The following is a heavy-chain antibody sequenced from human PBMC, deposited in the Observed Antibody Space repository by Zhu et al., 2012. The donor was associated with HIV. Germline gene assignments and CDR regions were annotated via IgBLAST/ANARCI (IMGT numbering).Heavy chain of an antibody. CDR1: GGSISSSSYY. J-gene: IGHJ3*02. CDR2: IYYSGST. CDR3: ARQVVVAAILAXGAFDI. D-gene: IGHD2-15*01. Sequence: QVQLQESGPGLVKPSETLSLTCTVSGGSISSSSYYWGWIRQPPGKGLEWIGSIYYSGSTYYNPSLKSRVTISVDTSKNQFSLKLSSVTAADTAVYYCARQVVVAAILAXGAFDIWAKGQWSPVSS. V-gene: IGHV4-39*01.